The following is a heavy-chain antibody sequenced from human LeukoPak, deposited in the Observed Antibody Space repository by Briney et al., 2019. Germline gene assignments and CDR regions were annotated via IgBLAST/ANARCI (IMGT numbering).Heavy chain of an antibody. CDR3: ARDRRGSSGWQFDY. CDR1: GGTFSSYA. CDR2: IIPILGIA. V-gene: IGHV1-69*04. Sequence: ASVKVSCKASGGTFSSYAISGVRQAPGQGLEWMGRIIPILGIANYAQKFQGRVTITADKSTSTAYMELSSLRSEDTAVYYCARDRRGSSGWQFDYWGQGTLVTVSS. D-gene: IGHD6-19*01. J-gene: IGHJ4*02.